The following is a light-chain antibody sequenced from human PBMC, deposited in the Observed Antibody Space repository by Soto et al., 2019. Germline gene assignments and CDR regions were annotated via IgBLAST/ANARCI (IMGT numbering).Light chain of an antibody. J-gene: IGLJ1*01. CDR3: AAWDDSLNGRV. CDR1: SSNIGSNT. CDR2: SNN. V-gene: IGLV1-44*01. Sequence: QSVLTQPPSASGTPGQRVTISCSGSSSNIGSNTVNWYQQLPGTAPKLLIYSNNQRPSGVPDGFSGSKSGTSASLAISGLQSEDEADYYCAAWDDSLNGRVFGTGTKVTVL.